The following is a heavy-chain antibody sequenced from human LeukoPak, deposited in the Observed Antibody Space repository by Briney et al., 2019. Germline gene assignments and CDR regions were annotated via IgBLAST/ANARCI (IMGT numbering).Heavy chain of an antibody. Sequence: PGRSLRLSCAAFGFTFSSYGMHWVRQAPGKGLEWVAVISYDGSNKYYADSVKGRFTISRDNAKNSLYLQMNSLRAEDTAVYYCATYSSSNGREFQYWGQGTLVTVSS. D-gene: IGHD2-2*01. CDR1: GFTFSSYG. J-gene: IGHJ1*01. CDR2: ISYDGSNK. V-gene: IGHV3-30*03. CDR3: ATYSSSNGREFQY.